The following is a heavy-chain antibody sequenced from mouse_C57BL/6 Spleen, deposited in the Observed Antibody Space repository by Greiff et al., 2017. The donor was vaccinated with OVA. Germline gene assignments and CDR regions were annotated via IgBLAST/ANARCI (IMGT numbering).Heavy chain of an antibody. V-gene: IGHV1-52*01. CDR1: GYTFTSYW. CDR2: IDPSDSDT. Sequence: QVQLQQPGAELVRPGSSVKLSCKASGYTFTSYWLHWVKQRPIQGLEWIGNIDPSDSDTHYNQKFKDKTTLTVDKSSSTAYMQLSSLTSEDAAVYYCARYYCGSRGGFAYWGQGNLVTVSA. D-gene: IGHD1-1*01. CDR3: ARYYCGSRGGFAY. J-gene: IGHJ3*01.